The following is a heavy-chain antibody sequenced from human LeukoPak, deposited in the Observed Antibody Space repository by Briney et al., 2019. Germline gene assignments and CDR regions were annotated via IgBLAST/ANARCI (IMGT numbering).Heavy chain of an antibody. V-gene: IGHV4-59*12. Sequence: SETLSLTCNVSGGSISNYYWSWIRQPPGKGLEWIGYIYYSGSTNYNPSLKSRVTISVDTSKNQFSLKLSSVTAADTALYYCAKGPPGGYSYGYPDYWGQGTLVTVSS. D-gene: IGHD5-18*01. CDR2: IYYSGST. J-gene: IGHJ4*02. CDR3: AKGPPGGYSYGYPDY. CDR1: GGSISNYY.